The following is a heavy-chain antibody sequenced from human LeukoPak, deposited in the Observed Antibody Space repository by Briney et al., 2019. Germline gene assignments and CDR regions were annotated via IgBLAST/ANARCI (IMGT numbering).Heavy chain of an antibody. CDR3: ARGSGWMGGVDY. CDR2: INSDGSST. CDR1: GFTFSSYW. V-gene: IGHV3-74*01. D-gene: IGHD6-19*01. Sequence: GGSLRLSCAASGFTFSSYWMHWVRQAPGKGLVWVSRINSDGSSTSYADSVKGRFTISRDNAKNTLYLQMNSLRAEDTAVCYCARGSGWMGGVDYWGQGTLVTVSS. J-gene: IGHJ4*02.